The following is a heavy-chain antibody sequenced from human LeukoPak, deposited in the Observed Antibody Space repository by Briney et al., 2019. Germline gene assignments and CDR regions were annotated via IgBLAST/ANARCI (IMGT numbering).Heavy chain of an antibody. CDR2: INSVGSST. CDR1: GFTFSSYW. CDR3: ARGYYYDSSGFDY. V-gene: IGHV3-74*01. J-gene: IGHJ4*02. Sequence: GGSLRLSCAASGFTFSSYWMHWVRQAPGKGLVWVSRINSVGSSTSYADSVKGRFTISRDNAKNTLYLQMNSLRAEDTAVYYCARGYYYDSSGFDYWGQGTLVTVSS. D-gene: IGHD3-22*01.